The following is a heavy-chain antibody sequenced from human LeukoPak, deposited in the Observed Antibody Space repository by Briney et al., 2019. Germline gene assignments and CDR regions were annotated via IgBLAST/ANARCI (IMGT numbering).Heavy chain of an antibody. CDR1: GFTFSGHW. Sequence: GGCLRLSCAASGFTFSGHWMSWVRQAPGEGLEWVANINQGGSDKYYVDSVKGRFTISRNNANNLLYLQMNSLRGEDTAVYYCTRDRSRPEDDWGQGTLVTVSS. J-gene: IGHJ4*02. D-gene: IGHD1-14*01. V-gene: IGHV3-7*01. CDR3: TRDRSRPEDD. CDR2: INQGGSDK.